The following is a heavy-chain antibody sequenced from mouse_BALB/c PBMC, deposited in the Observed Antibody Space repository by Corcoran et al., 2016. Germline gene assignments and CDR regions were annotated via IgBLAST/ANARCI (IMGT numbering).Heavy chain of an antibody. J-gene: IGHJ3*01. Sequence: QVQLQQSGAELMKPGASVKISCKATGYTFSSYWIEWVKQRPGHGLEWIGEILPGSGSTNYNEKFKGKATFTADTSSNTAYMQLSSLTSEDSAVYDCARGDWYFAYWGQGTLVTVSA. CDR1: GYTFSSYW. CDR2: ILPGSGST. V-gene: IGHV1-9*01. D-gene: IGHD1-1*02. CDR3: ARGDWYFAY.